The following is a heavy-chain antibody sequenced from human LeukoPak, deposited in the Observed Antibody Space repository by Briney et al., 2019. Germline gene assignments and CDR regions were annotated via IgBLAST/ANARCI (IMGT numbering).Heavy chain of an antibody. CDR1: GGTFSSYA. CDR3: ATSSRTYSSTDY. Sequence: SVKVSCKASGGTFSSYAISWVRQAPGQGLEWMGWIIPILGSANYAQSFQGRVTMTADESTSTAYMELSSLRSEDTAVYYCATSSRTYSSTDYWGQGTLVAVSS. D-gene: IGHD6-13*01. CDR2: IIPILGSA. V-gene: IGHV1-69*11. J-gene: IGHJ4*02.